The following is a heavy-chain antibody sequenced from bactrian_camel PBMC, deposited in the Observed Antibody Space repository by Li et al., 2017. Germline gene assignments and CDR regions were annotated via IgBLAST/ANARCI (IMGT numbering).Heavy chain of an antibody. CDR3: VAAVVGSTLGTFDY. V-gene: IGHV3S11*01. D-gene: IGHD2*01. CDR2: IPSGSSNT. J-gene: IGHJ4*01. CDR1: GFTFSSKD. Sequence: DVQLVESGGGLVQPGGSLRLSCAASGFTFSSKDMSWVRQSPGKGLEWVSTIPSGSSNTYYADSVKGRFSASRDNAKNTVYLQMSSLKVEDTAKYYCVAAVVGSTLGTFDYWGQGTQVTVS.